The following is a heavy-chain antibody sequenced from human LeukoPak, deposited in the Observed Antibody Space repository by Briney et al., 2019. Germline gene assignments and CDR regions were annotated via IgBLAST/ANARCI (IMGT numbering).Heavy chain of an antibody. CDR3: VRAHHTGGWFDS. CDR2: IYQDRGEI. D-gene: IGHD1-14*01. CDR1: GFTFSNYW. Sequence: GGSLRLSCAASGFTFSNYWMTWVRQAPGKGREWVAIIYQDRGEIHYVDSVRGRFTISRDNAKNSLSLQMSSLTAEDTAVYYCVRAHHTGGWFDSWGQGTLVTVSS. V-gene: IGHV3-7*04. J-gene: IGHJ5*01.